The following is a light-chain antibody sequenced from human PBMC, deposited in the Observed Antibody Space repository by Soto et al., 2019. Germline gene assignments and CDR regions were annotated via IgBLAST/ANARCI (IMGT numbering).Light chain of an antibody. CDR1: SSNIGAGYD. V-gene: IGLV1-40*01. CDR2: GNS. Sequence: QSVLAQPPSVSGAPGQRVTTSCTGSSSNIGAGYDVHWYQQLPGTVPKLLIYGNSNRPSGVPDRFSGSKSGTSASLAITGLQAEDEADYYCQSYDSSLSAYVFGTGTKVTVL. J-gene: IGLJ1*01. CDR3: QSYDSSLSAYV.